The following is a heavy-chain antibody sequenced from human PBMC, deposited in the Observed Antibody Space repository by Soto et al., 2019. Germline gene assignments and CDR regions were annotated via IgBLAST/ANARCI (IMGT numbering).Heavy chain of an antibody. J-gene: IGHJ4*01. CDR3: SRDVVVGAKALNY. D-gene: IGHD2-15*01. V-gene: IGHV3-7*01. Sequence: CGSLRLSCAASGFTFSNYWMTWVRQAPGKGLEWVANIKEDGSEKHYVDSVKGRFTISRDNAKNSLYLQMNSLRVEDTAVYFCSRDVVVGAKALNYWGHGALVTVSS. CDR2: IKEDGSEK. CDR1: GFTFSNYW.